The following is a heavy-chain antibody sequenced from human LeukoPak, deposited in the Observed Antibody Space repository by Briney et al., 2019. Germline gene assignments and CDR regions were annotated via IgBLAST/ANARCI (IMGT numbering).Heavy chain of an antibody. V-gene: IGHV3-23*01. Sequence: GGSLRLSCAASGFSFSMYSMSWIRQAPGKGLEWVSVISDNGAVTFYGDSVKGRFTISRDNSKSTLYLQMSSLRVEDTAVYYCAKDRASSWWYFDLWGRGTLVTVSS. D-gene: IGHD1-26*01. CDR3: AKDRASSWWYFDL. CDR2: ISDNGAVT. CDR1: GFSFSMYS. J-gene: IGHJ2*01.